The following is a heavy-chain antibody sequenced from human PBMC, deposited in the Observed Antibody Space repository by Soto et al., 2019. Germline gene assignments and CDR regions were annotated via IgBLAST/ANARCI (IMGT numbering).Heavy chain of an antibody. V-gene: IGHV3-23*01. CDR2: ITGSGDST. CDR1: GFTFSSYA. CDR3: AKAAGFSSSWYPTLDY. Sequence: GALRLSCAASGFTFSSYAMGWVRQAPGKGLEWVAGITGSGDSTNHADSVKGRFTIPRDKFRSTLYLEMNSLRPDDTAVYFCAKAAGFSSSWYPTLDYWGQGTLVTVSS. D-gene: IGHD6-13*01. J-gene: IGHJ4*02.